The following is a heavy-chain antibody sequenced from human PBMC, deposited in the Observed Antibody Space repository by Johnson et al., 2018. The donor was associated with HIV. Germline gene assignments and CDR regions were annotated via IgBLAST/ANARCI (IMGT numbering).Heavy chain of an antibody. CDR1: GFTFSNFG. CDR3: AKAGQMVAATSAFDI. CDR2: ISYDGSNK. J-gene: IGHJ3*02. Sequence: VQLVESGGGVVQPGRSLRLSCATSGFTFSNFGMHWVRQAPGKGLEWVAVISYDGSNKYYADSVKGRFTISRDNSKNTLYLQMNSLRAEDTAVYYCAKAGQMVAATSAFDIWDQGTMVTVSS. V-gene: IGHV3-30*18. D-gene: IGHD2-15*01.